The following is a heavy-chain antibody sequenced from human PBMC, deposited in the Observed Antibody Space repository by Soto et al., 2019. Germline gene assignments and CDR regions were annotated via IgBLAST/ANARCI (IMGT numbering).Heavy chain of an antibody. V-gene: IGHV6-1*01. D-gene: IGHD1-26*01. CDR2: TYYRSKWYN. CDR3: ARDLKWEPYYYYGMDV. CDR1: GDSVSSNSAA. Sequence: SQTLSLTCAISGDSVSSNSAAWNWIRQSPSRGLEWLGRTYYRSKWYNDYAVSAKSRITINPDTSKNQFSLQLNSVTPEDTAVYYCARDLKWEPYYYYGMDVWGQGTTVTVSS. J-gene: IGHJ6*02.